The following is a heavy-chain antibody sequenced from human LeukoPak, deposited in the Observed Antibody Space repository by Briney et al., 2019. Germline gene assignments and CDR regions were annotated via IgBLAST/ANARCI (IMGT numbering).Heavy chain of an antibody. CDR2: IGSSGSHT. D-gene: IGHD3-10*01. CDR1: GFTFSRYA. CDR3: AREDYSSGNPTIDT. J-gene: IGHJ5*02. V-gene: IGHV3-21*01. Sequence: GGSLRLSCAASGFTFSRYAMKWVRQAPGKGLEWVACIGSSGSHTYYTESVKGRFTISRDNAKKSLYLQMDSLRAEDGAVYYCAREDYSSGNPTIDTWGQGTLVTVSS.